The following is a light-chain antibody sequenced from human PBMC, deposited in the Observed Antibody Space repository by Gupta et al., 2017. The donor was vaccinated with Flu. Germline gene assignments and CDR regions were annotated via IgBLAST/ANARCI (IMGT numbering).Light chain of an antibody. CDR1: QGIGND. V-gene: IGKV1-17*01. Sequence: DIQMTQSPSSLSASVGDRVTITCRASQGIGNDLGWYQQKPGKPPKRLIYAASTLQSGVPSRFSGSGSGTEFTLTISSLQPEEFATDFCLKHSSLWTFGQGTKVEIK. J-gene: IGKJ1*01. CDR3: LKHSSLWT. CDR2: AAS.